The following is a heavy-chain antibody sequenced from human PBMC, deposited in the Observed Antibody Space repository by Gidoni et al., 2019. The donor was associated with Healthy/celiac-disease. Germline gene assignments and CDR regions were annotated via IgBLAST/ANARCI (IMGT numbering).Heavy chain of an antibody. D-gene: IGHD3-3*01. V-gene: IGHV3-23*01. J-gene: IGHJ4*02. Sequence: GRFTISRDNSKNTLYLQMNSLRAEDTAVYYCAKDRDFWSGYPDYWGQGTLVTVSS. CDR3: AKDRDFWSGYPDY.